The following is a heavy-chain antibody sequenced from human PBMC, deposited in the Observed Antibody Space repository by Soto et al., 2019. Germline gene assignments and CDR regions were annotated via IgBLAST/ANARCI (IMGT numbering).Heavy chain of an antibody. CDR3: TKDGVAGYGMDV. V-gene: IGHV3-48*01. Sequence: PGGSLRLSCAASGFSFSSYSMNWVRQAPGKGLEWISYITRNSNIINYADSVKGRFTISRDNAKNSLHLQMHSLRADDTAVYYCTKDGVAGYGMDVWGQGTTVTVSS. D-gene: IGHD6-19*01. CDR1: GFSFSSYS. CDR2: ITRNSNII. J-gene: IGHJ6*02.